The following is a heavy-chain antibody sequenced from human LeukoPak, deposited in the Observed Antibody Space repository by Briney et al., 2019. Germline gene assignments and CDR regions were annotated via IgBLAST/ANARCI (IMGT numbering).Heavy chain of an antibody. D-gene: IGHD6-25*01. CDR3: ARAGIAADFDY. J-gene: IGHJ4*02. CDR2: IWYDGSNK. CDR1: GLTFSSHW. Sequence: GGSLRLSCAASGLTFSSHWMHWVRQAPGKGLEWVAVIWYDGSNKYYADSVKGRFTISRDNSKNTLYLQMNSLGAEDTAVYYCARAGIAADFDYWGQGTLVTVSS. V-gene: IGHV3-33*08.